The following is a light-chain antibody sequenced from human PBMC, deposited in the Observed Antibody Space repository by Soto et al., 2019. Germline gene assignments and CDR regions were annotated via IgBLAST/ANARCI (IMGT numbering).Light chain of an antibody. Sequence: EIVLTQSPATLSLSPGERATLSCRASQSVSSYLAWYQQKPGQAPRLLIYDASNRATGIPARFSGSGSGTDLPLPNSRPEPEDFAVYYWQQRSNWPPYAFGQGTKLEIK. CDR3: QQRSNWPPYA. V-gene: IGKV3-11*01. CDR2: DAS. CDR1: QSVSSY. J-gene: IGKJ2*01.